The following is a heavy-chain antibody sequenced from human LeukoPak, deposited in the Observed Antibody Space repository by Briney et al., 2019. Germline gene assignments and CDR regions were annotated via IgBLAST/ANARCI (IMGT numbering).Heavy chain of an antibody. V-gene: IGHV3-7*01. CDR2: IKQDGSEK. CDR1: TLILSGYW. CDR3: ARDGFVGGADY. D-gene: IGHD2-15*01. J-gene: IGHJ4*02. Sequence: GGSLRLSCAASTLILSGYWVNWVRQAPGKGLEWVANIKQDGSEKQYVDSVRGRFTISRDNAKNSLYLQMNSLRVEDTAVYYCARDGFVGGADYWGQGTLVTVSS.